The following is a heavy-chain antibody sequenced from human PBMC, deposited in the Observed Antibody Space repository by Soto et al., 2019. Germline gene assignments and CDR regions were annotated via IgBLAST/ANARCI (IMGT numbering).Heavy chain of an antibody. CDR2: INSDGSTT. D-gene: IGHD3-16*01. CDR3: ARVGVHEWHFDH. CDR1: GFIFSDYW. V-gene: IGHV3-74*01. J-gene: IGHJ4*02. Sequence: EVQLVESGGGLVQPGGSLRLSCAASGFIFSDYWMHWVRRAPGKGLVWVARINSDGSTTSYADSVKDRFTISRDNAKNTLYLQMNSLRAEDTAVYLCARVGVHEWHFDHWGQGTPVTVSS.